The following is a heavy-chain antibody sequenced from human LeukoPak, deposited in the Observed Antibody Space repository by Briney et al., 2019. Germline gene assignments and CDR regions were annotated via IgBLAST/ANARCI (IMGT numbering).Heavy chain of an antibody. CDR3: ESGTRSTEFDT. Sequence: PGGSLRLSCAASGFTFRNYWMSWVRQAPGKGLEGLEKIKQEGSEKYYVDSVKGRLTISRNTTTNSMYMQTNRLRAEHTAVYYCESGTRSTEFDTWGEGNLVSVSS. D-gene: IGHD1-1*01. J-gene: IGHJ5*02. CDR1: GFTFRNYW. CDR2: IKQEGSEK. V-gene: IGHV3-7*01.